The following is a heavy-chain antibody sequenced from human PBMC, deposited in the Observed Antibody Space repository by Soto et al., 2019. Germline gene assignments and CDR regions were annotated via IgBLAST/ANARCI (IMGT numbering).Heavy chain of an antibody. D-gene: IGHD2-21*01. V-gene: IGHV1-69*08. J-gene: IGHJ6*03. CDR3: AKSLVLVVNAYMDV. Sequence: QVQLVQSGAEVTKPGSSVTVSCEASGGTFTSYIFTWVRQAPGPGLEWMGRSIPIQGTADYALKFQDRGTMTADNATNTAYMELRSLRPDDTAVYYCAKSLVLVVNAYMDVWGKVTTVSVS. CDR1: GGTFTSYI. CDR2: SIPIQGTA.